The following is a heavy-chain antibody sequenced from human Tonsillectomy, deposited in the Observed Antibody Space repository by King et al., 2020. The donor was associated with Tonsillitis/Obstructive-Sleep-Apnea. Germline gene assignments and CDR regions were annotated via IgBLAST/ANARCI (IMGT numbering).Heavy chain of an antibody. CDR2: ISYDGSNK. J-gene: IGHJ4*02. D-gene: IGHD5-18*01. V-gene: IGHV3-30*04. CDR1: GFTFSTYA. Sequence: VQLVESGGGVVQPGRSLRLSCAASGFTFSTYAMHWVRQAPGKGLEWVAVISYDGSNKYYADSVKGRFTISRDNSKNTLYLQMNSLRAEDTAVYYCARGGDSHGYVEHVFDYWGQGTLVTVSS. CDR3: ARGGDSHGYVEHVFDY.